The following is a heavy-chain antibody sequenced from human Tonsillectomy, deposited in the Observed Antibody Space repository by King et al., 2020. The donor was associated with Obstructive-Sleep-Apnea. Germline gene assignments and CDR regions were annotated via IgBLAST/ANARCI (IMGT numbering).Heavy chain of an antibody. CDR3: ARDGGYSGYDGFDY. J-gene: IGHJ4*02. Sequence: VQLVESGGGVVQPGRSLRLSCAASEVTFSSYGIHWVRQAPGKGLEWVAVIWYDGSHKFYADSVMGLFTSSRDNSKNKLYMQMNSLRAEDTAVYYCARDGGYSGYDGFDYWGQGTLVTVSS. CDR1: EVTFSSYG. D-gene: IGHD5-12*01. CDR2: IWYDGSHK. V-gene: IGHV3-33*01.